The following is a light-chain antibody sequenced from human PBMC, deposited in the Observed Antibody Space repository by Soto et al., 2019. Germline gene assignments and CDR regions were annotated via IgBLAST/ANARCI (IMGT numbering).Light chain of an antibody. V-gene: IGKV1-5*01. CDR1: QSISAW. CDR2: DAS. J-gene: IGKJ1*01. Sequence: DIQMTESPATLSASLGDRVIITCRARQSISAWSAWYQQKPGKAPKVLIYDASNLEYGVPSMLSGSGFGTEFILTISSLQPDDFATYCCQHYGAMWTFGQGTKVDIK. CDR3: QHYGAMWT.